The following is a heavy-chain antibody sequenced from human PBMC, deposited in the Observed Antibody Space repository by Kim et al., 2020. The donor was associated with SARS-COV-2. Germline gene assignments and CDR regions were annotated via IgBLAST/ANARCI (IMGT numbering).Heavy chain of an antibody. Sequence: AEPVKGRFIISRDNSKNTLYLQMNSLRDEDTAVYYCAKVHYYDSSGYLDYWGQGTLVTVSS. CDR3: AKVHYYDSSGYLDY. D-gene: IGHD3-22*01. V-gene: IGHV3-30*02. J-gene: IGHJ4*02.